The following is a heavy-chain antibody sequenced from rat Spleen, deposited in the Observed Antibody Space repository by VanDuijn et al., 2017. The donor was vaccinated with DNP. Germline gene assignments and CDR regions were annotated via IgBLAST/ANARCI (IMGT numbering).Heavy chain of an antibody. J-gene: IGHJ1*01. CDR1: GFNFNDYW. V-gene: IGHV5-25*01. Sequence: EVKLVESGGGLVQPGRSLKLSCAASGFNFNDYWMGWVRQAPGKGLEWVASISPSGGSTYYRDSVKGRFTISRDNAKSTLYLQMDSLRSEDTATYYCARHYGGYSYYWYFDFWGPGTMVTVSS. D-gene: IGHD1-11*01. CDR2: ISPSGGST. CDR3: ARHYGGYSYYWYFDF.